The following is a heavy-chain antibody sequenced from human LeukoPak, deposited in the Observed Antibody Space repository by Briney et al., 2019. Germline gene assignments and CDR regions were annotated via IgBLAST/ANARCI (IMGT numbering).Heavy chain of an antibody. Sequence: SVKVSCKASGGTFSSYAISWVRQAPGQGLEWMGGIIPIFGTANYAQKFQGRVTITADESTSTAYMELSSPRSEDTAVYYCARDIVGVDYYYYGMDVWGQGTTVTVSS. CDR2: IIPIFGTA. CDR3: ARDIVGVDYYYYGMDV. CDR1: GGTFSSYA. J-gene: IGHJ6*02. V-gene: IGHV1-69*13. D-gene: IGHD1-26*01.